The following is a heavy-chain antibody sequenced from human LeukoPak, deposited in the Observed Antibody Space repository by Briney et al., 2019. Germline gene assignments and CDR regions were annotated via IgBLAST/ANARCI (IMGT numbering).Heavy chain of an antibody. Sequence: GASVTASCKASGYSFTSYGISWVRQAPGQGLEWMGWISAYNGNTNYAQILQGRVTMTTETSTSTAYMELRSLRSDDTAVYYCARDYSSDWNGVQKYWGQGTLVTVSS. CDR1: GYSFTSYG. CDR3: ARDYSSDWNGVQKY. D-gene: IGHD6-19*01. J-gene: IGHJ4*02. CDR2: ISAYNGNT. V-gene: IGHV1-18*01.